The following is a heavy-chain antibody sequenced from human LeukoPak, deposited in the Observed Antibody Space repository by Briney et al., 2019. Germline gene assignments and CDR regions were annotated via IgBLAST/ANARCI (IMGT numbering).Heavy chain of an antibody. J-gene: IGHJ5*02. CDR1: GFTFDDYA. V-gene: IGHV3-9*01. D-gene: IGHD3-3*01. CDR3: AKGFNYDFWGATQAGAHLKADWFDP. CDR2: ISWNSGSI. Sequence: LRLSCAASGFTFDDYAMHWVRQAPGKGLEWVSGISWNSGSIGYADSVKGRFTISRDNAKNSLYLQMNSLRAEDTALYYCAKGFNYDFWGATQAGAHLKADWFDPWGQGTLVTVSS.